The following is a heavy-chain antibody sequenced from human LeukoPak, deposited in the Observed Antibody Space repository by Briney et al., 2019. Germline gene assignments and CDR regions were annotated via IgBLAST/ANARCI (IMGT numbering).Heavy chain of an antibody. CDR2: ISYDGSNK. V-gene: IGHV3-30-3*01. J-gene: IGHJ4*02. CDR3: ARDTHELLSYGGNSWFHY. CDR1: GFTFSSYA. Sequence: PGRSLRLSCAASGFTFSSYAMHWVRQAPGKGLEWVAVISYDGSNKYYADSVKGRFTISRDNSKNTLYLQMNSLRAEDTAVYYCARDTHELLSYGGNSWFHYWGQGTLVTVSS. D-gene: IGHD4-23*01.